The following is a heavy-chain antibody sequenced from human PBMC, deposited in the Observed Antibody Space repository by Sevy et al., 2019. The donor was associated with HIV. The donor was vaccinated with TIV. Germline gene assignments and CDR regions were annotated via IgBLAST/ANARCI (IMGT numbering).Heavy chain of an antibody. CDR1: GFSFSSYW. CDR2: VRNDGTAT. CDR3: QAPSQGS. J-gene: IGHJ4*02. V-gene: IGHV3-74*01. Sequence: GGSLRLSCAASGFSFSSYWMHWVRQAPGKGLVWVAYVRNDGTATTYADSVQGRFTISRDNAKNTLYLQMNSLRVEDTAIYYTQAPSQGSWGQGTLVTVSS.